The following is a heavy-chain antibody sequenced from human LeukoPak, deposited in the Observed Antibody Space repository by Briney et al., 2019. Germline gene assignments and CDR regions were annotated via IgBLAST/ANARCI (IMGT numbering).Heavy chain of an antibody. V-gene: IGHV1-2*02. CDR2: INPNSGGT. J-gene: IGHJ6*03. CDR1: GYTFTGYY. CDR3: ARFYSGYGNYYYHMDV. D-gene: IGHD5-12*01. Sequence: ASVKVSCKASGYTFTGYYMHWVRQAPGQGLEWMGWINPNSGGTNYAQKFQGRVTMTRDTSISTAYMELSRLRSDDTAVYYCARFYSGYGNYYYHMDVWGKGTTVTVSS.